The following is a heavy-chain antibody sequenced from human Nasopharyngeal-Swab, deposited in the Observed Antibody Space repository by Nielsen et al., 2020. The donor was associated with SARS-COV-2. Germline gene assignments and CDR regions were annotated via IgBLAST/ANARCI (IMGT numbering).Heavy chain of an antibody. CDR2: IYYSGST. CDR3: AREGGTTVVVGYFDY. V-gene: IGHV4-59*01. Sequence: SETLSLTCTVSGGSISSYYWSWIRQPPGKGLEWIGYIYYSGSTNYNPSLKSRVTISVDTSKNQFSLKLSPVTAADTAVYYCAREGGTTVVVGYFDYWGQGTLVTVSS. CDR1: GGSISSYY. J-gene: IGHJ4*02. D-gene: IGHD4-17*01.